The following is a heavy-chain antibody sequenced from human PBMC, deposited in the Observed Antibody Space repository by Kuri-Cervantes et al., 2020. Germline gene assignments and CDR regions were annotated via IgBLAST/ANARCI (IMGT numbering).Heavy chain of an antibody. D-gene: IGHD1-26*01. CDR1: GFTFSNYG. CDR3: AREVGATTFGYYYYGMDV. J-gene: IGHJ6*02. Sequence: GESLKISCAASGFTFSNYGMHWVRQAPGKGLEWVAVISDDGIKKYFADSVRGRITISRDNSKNTLYLQMNSLRAEDTAVYYCAREVGATTFGYYYYGMDVWGQGTTVTVSS. CDR2: ISDDGIKK. V-gene: IGHV3-30*06.